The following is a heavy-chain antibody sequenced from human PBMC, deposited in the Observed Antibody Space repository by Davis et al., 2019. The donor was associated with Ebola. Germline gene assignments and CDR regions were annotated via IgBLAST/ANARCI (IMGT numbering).Heavy chain of an antibody. CDR3: ARAYDSSGYRNWFDP. J-gene: IGHJ5*02. V-gene: IGHV7-4-1*02. Sequence: ASVKVSCKTSGYTFTNYAMNWVRQAPGQGLKWMGWINTNTGNPTYAQGFTGRFVFSLDTSVNTTYLQITSLKAEDTAVYYCARAYDSSGYRNWFDPWGQGTLVTVSS. CDR1: GYTFTNYA. CDR2: INTNTGNP. D-gene: IGHD3-22*01.